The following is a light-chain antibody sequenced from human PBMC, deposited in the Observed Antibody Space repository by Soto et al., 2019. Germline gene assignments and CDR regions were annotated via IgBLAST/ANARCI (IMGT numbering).Light chain of an antibody. CDR1: NIGSKS. CDR2: YDS. Sequence: SYELTQPPSVSVAPGKTARITCGGNNIGSKSVHWYQQKPGQAPVLVIYYDSDRPSGIPERFSGSNSGNTATLTFSRVEAGDEADYYCQVCDSSSDHVVFGGGTKLTVL. J-gene: IGLJ2*01. CDR3: QVCDSSSDHVV. V-gene: IGLV3-21*04.